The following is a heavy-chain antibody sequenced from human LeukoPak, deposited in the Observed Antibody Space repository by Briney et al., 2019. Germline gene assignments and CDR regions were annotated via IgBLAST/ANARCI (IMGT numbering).Heavy chain of an antibody. CDR2: ISYSGDT. CDR1: GGSSSGYY. V-gene: IGHV4-59*01. D-gene: IGHD3-16*01. CDR3: ARDGAPGGSAYFDY. Sequence: PSETLSLTCTVSGGSSSGYYWSWIRQPPGKGLEWIGYISYSGDTNYTPSLKSRVAMSVDTSKKQFSLKLNSVTSADTAVYFCARDGAPGGSAYFDYWGQGTLVTVSS. J-gene: IGHJ4*02.